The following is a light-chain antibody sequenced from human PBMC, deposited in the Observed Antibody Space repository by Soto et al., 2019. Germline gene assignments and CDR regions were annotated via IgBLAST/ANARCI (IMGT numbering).Light chain of an antibody. V-gene: IGKV3-15*01. CDR2: DAS. J-gene: IGKJ1*01. CDR3: QQYNNWPRT. CDR1: QSVSSS. Sequence: EVVMTQSPATLSVSPGERATLSCRASQSVSSSLAWYQQKPGQAPRLLIYDASTRATGIPARFSGSGSGTEFTLTISSLQSEDFAVYYCQQYNNWPRTFGQGTKVEIQ.